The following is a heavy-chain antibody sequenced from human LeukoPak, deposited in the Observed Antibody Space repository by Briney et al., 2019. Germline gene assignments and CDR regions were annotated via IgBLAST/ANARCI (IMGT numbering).Heavy chain of an antibody. CDR2: INPNSGGT. D-gene: IGHD3-9*01. CDR3: ASLYYDILTGYPPFDY. J-gene: IGHJ4*02. Sequence: ASVKVSCKASGYTFTGYYMHWVRQAPGQGLEWMGWINPNSGGTNYAQKFQGRVTMTRDTSISTAYMELSRLRSDDTAVYYCASLYYDILTGYPPFDYWGQGTLVTVSS. CDR1: GYTFTGYY. V-gene: IGHV1-2*02.